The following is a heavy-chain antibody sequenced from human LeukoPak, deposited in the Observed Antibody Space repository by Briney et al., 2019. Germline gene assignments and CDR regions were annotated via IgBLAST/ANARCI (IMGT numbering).Heavy chain of an antibody. CDR2: ISGSGGST. J-gene: IGHJ3*02. D-gene: IGHD2-2*01. CDR1: GFTFSSYA. V-gene: IGHV3-23*01. CDR3: AKAPHYYSRTSRPPDAFDI. Sequence: GGSLRLSCAASGFTFSSYAMSWVRQAPGKGLEWVSAISGSGGSTYYADSVKGRFTISRDNSKNTLYLQMNSLRAEDTAVYYCAKAPHYYSRTSRPPDAFDIWGQGTMVTVSS.